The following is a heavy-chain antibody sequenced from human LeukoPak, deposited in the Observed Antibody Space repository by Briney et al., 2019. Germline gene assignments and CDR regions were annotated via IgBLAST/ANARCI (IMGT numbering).Heavy chain of an antibody. D-gene: IGHD4-17*01. CDR2: INHSGST. V-gene: IGHV4-34*01. CDR1: GGSFSGYY. Sequence: SETLSLTCAVYGGSFSGYYWSWIRQPPGKGLEWIGEINHSGSTNYNPSLKSRVTISVDTSKNQFSLKLSSVTAADTAVYYCARGGNYGRVTLDYWGQGTLVTVSS. CDR3: ARGGNYGRVTLDY. J-gene: IGHJ4*02.